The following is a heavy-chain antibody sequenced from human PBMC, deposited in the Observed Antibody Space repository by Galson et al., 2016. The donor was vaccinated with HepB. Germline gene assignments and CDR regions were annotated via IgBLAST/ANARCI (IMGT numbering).Heavy chain of an antibody. CDR1: GFTFSSFS. J-gene: IGHJ4*02. V-gene: IGHV3-48*02. CDR3: ARDLHSGAYPFDY. CDR2: ISSSSGGL. Sequence: SLRLSCAASGFTFSSFSMNWVRQAPGKGLEWVSYISSSSGGLYYADSVKGRFTISRDNAKNSLYLQMNSLRDEDTAVYYCARDLHSGAYPFDYWGQGTLVTVSS. D-gene: IGHD1-26*01.